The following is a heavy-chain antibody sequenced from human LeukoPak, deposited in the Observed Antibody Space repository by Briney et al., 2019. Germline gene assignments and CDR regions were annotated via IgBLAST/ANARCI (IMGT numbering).Heavy chain of an antibody. CDR1: GGSISSSSYY. D-gene: IGHD3-9*01. CDR2: IYYSGST. CDR3: ASLRLAIYYFDY. Sequence: PSETLSLTCTVSGGSISSSSYYWGWIRQPPGKGLEWIGSIYYSGSTYYNPSLKSRVTISVDTSKNQFSLKLSSVTAADTAVYYCASLRLAIYYFDYWGQGTLVTVSS. V-gene: IGHV4-39*01. J-gene: IGHJ4*02.